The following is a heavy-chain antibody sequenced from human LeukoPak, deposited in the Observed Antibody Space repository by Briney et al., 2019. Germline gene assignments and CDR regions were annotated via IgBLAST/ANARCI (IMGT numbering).Heavy chain of an antibody. D-gene: IGHD3-10*01. V-gene: IGHV4-34*01. J-gene: IGHJ5*02. Sequence: SETLSLTCAVYGGSFSGYYWSWIRQPLGKGLEWIGEINHSENTDYNPSLKSRVTISVDTSKNQLSLKLSSVTAADTAVYYCARASMVRGVDPWGQGTLVTVSS. CDR2: INHSENT. CDR1: GGSFSGYY. CDR3: ARASMVRGVDP.